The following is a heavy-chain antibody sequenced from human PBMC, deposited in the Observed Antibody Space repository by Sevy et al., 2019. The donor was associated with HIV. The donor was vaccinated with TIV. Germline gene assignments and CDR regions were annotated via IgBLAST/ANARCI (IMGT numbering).Heavy chain of an antibody. V-gene: IGHV3-21*01. CDR1: GFTFSSYS. Sequence: GGSLRLSCAASGFTFSSYSMNWVHQAPGKGLEWVSSISSSSSYIYYADSVKGRFTISRDNAKNSLYLQMNSLRAEDTAVYYCARDPESNHFDYWGQGTLVTISS. CDR3: ARDPESNHFDY. CDR2: ISSSSSYI. J-gene: IGHJ4*02.